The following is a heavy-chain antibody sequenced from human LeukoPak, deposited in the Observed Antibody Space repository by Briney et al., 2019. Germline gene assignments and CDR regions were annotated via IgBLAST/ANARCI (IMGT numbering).Heavy chain of an antibody. CDR2: ISGSGDST. Sequence: PGGSLRLSCAASGFTFSSYAMNWVRQAPGKGLEWVSAISGSGDSTYYADSVKGRFTISRDDSKNTLYLQMDSLRAEDTAVYYCASIDHGDIVVVPAAPFHDYWGQGTLVTVSS. CDR3: ASIDHGDIVVVPAAPFHDY. V-gene: IGHV3-23*01. D-gene: IGHD2-2*01. J-gene: IGHJ4*02. CDR1: GFTFSSYA.